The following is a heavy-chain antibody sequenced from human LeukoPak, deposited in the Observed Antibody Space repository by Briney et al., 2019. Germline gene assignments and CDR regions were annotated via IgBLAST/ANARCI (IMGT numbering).Heavy chain of an antibody. CDR2: ISYDGSNK. D-gene: IGHD6-13*01. V-gene: IGHV3-30*04. CDR3: ARDGAAAGTAAYYYYMDV. CDR1: GFTFSSYA. Sequence: PGRSLRLSCAASGFTFSSYAMHWVRQAPGKGLEWVAVISYDGSNKYYADSVKGRFTISRDNSKNTLYLQMNSLRAEDTAVYYCARDGAAAGTAAYYYYMDVWGKGTTVTVSS. J-gene: IGHJ6*03.